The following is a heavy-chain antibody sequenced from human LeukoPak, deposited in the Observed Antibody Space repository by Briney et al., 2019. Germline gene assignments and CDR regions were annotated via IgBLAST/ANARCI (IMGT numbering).Heavy chain of an antibody. Sequence: GGSLRLSCAASGFTFSSYEMNWVRQAPGKGLEWVSYISSGSSYIYYADSVKDRFTISRDNAKNSLYLQMNSLRGEDTAVYYCARIYSNGWPDYWGQGTLVTVSS. CDR2: ISSGSSYI. D-gene: IGHD6-19*01. CDR1: GFTFSSYE. CDR3: ARIYSNGWPDY. J-gene: IGHJ4*02. V-gene: IGHV3-21*05.